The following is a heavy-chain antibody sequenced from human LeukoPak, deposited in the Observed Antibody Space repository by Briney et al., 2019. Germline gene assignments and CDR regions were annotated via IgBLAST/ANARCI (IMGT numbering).Heavy chain of an antibody. CDR1: GFTFNSYA. V-gene: IGHV3-23*01. J-gene: IGHJ4*02. Sequence: GGSLRLSCAASGFTFNSYAMSWVRQAPGKGLEWVSAISPGGSDTYYATSVRGRFTISRDNSKNTLYLQMSSLRAEASAVYYCAKRGGYETMAAFDYWGQGTLVTVSS. D-gene: IGHD3-10*01. CDR2: ISPGGSDT. CDR3: AKRGGYETMAAFDY.